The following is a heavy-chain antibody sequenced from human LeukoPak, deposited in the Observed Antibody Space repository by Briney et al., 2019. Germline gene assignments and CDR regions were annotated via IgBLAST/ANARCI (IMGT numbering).Heavy chain of an antibody. D-gene: IGHD2-15*01. CDR1: GGSISSVTDY. V-gene: IGHV4-39*01. CDR2: VYYTGSN. Sequence: SETLSLTCTVSGGSISSVTDYWGWIRQPPGKGLEWIGVVYYTGSNYNNPSLKRRVTLSVDTSKSQFALKLSSVTAADTAVYYCARHERTSYCNGGSCELLDDWGQGTLVTVSS. J-gene: IGHJ4*02. CDR3: ARHERTSYCNGGSCELLDD.